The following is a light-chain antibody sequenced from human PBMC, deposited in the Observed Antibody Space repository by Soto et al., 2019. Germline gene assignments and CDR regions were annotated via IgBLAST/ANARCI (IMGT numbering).Light chain of an antibody. Sequence: EIVMTQSPATLSVSPGERATLSCRASQSVSSNLARYQQKPGQAPSLLIYDISARATGIPTRFSGSGSGTEFTLTISSLQSEDFAVYYCQQYNGWPLTFGGGTKVEIK. CDR2: DIS. CDR1: QSVSSN. V-gene: IGKV3D-15*01. J-gene: IGKJ4*01. CDR3: QQYNGWPLT.